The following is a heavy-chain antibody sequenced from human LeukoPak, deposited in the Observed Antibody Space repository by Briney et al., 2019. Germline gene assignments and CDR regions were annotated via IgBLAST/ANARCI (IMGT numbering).Heavy chain of an antibody. D-gene: IGHD3-10*01. CDR2: IYYSGST. CDR1: GGSISSYY. CDR3: ARYYGSGSRRRFDP. J-gene: IGHJ5*02. V-gene: IGHV4-59*08. Sequence: PSESLSLTCTVSGGSISSYYWSWIRQPPGKGLEWIGYIYYSGSTNYNPSLKSRVTISVDTSKNQFSLKLSSVTAADTAVYYCARYYGSGSRRRFDPWGQGTLVTVSS.